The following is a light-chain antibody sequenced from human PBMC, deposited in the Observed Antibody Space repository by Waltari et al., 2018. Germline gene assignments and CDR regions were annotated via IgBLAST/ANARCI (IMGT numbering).Light chain of an antibody. CDR1: SGHSSNI. J-gene: IGLJ3*02. CDR2: VNSDGTH. CDR3: QTGGHGTWV. V-gene: IGLV4-69*01. Sequence: QLVLTQSPSASASLGASIKLTCTLSSGHSSNIIAWLQQQPARGPGYLMKVNSDGTHSKGDDIPDRFSGSSSGAERYLTISSLQSEDEADYYCQTGGHGTWVFGGGTKVTVL.